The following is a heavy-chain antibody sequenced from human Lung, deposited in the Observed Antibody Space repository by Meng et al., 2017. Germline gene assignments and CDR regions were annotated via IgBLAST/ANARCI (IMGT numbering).Heavy chain of an antibody. D-gene: IGHD4-17*01. V-gene: IGHV4-4*02. CDR1: GGSIRSSNW. J-gene: IGHJ4*02. CDR2: IYHSGST. CDR3: ARYLAGGYGDYFDY. Sequence: QGPLHEPSPGMVRPSGTLSLPCAFSGGSIRSSNWWSWVRQPPGKGLEWIGEIYHSGSTNYNPSLKSRVTISVDKSKNQFSLKLSSVTAADTAVYYCARYLAGGYGDYFDYWGQGTLVTVSS.